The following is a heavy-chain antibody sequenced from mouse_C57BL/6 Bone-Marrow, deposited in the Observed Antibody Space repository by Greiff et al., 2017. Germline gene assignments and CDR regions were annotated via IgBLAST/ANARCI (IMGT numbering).Heavy chain of an antibody. CDR3: AREGDYYYDAWFAY. CDR2: IDPSDSYT. CDR1: GYTFTSYW. J-gene: IGHJ3*01. V-gene: IGHV1-59*01. D-gene: IGHD1-1*01. Sequence: QVQLQQPGAELVRPGTSVKLSCKASGYTFTSYWMHWVKQRPGQGLEWIGVIDPSDSYTNYNQKFKGKATLTVDTSSSTAYMQLSSLTSEDSAVYYCAREGDYYYDAWFAYWGQGTLVTVSA.